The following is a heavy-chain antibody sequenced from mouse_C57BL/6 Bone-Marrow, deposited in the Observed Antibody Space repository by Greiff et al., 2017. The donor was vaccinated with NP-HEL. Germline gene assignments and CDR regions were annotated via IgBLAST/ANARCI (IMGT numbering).Heavy chain of an antibody. Sequence: QVQLQQSGAELVKPGASVKISCKASGYAFSSYWMNWVKQRPGQGLEWIGQIYPGDGDTNYNGKFKGKATLTADKSSSTAYMQLSSLTAEDSAVYVSARDYYGSSYCYFDYWGKGTTLTVSS. D-gene: IGHD1-1*01. CDR3: ARDYYGSSYCYFDY. CDR2: IYPGDGDT. V-gene: IGHV1-80*01. CDR1: GYAFSSYW. J-gene: IGHJ2*01.